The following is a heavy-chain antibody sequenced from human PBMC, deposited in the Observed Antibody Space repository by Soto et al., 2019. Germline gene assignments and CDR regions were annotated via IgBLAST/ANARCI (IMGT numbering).Heavy chain of an antibody. CDR1: GVSFSGYY. V-gene: IGHV4-34*01. J-gene: IGHJ4*02. CDR3: AIGYSSSWFYENFDY. CDR2: INHSGST. D-gene: IGHD6-13*01. Sequence: SETLSLTCAVYGVSFSGYYWSWIRQPPGKGLEWIGEINHSGSTNYNPSLKSRVTISVDTSKNQFSLKLSSVTAADTAVYYCAIGYSSSWFYENFDYWGQGTLVNVS.